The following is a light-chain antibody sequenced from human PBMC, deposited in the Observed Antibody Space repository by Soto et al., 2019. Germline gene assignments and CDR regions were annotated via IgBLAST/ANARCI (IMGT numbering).Light chain of an antibody. CDR2: QDS. CDR3: QAWDSSTREV. Sequence: SYELTQPPSVSVSPGQTASITCSGDKLGDKYACWYQQKPGQSPVLVIYQDSKRPSGIPERFSGSNSGNTATLTISGTQAMEEADYYCQAWDSSTREVFGGGTKLTVL. V-gene: IGLV3-1*01. J-gene: IGLJ2*01. CDR1: KLGDKY.